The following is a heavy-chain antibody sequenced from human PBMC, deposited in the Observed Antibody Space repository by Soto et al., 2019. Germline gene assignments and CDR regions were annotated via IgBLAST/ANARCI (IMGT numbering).Heavy chain of an antibody. J-gene: IGHJ4*02. CDR1: GFTFSSYS. Sequence: GGSLILSCAASGFTFSSYSMNWVRQAPGKGLEWISYISTTSSSIYYPDSVKGRFTISRDNAKNSLFLQMNSLRDEDTAVYYCARRGVAFDDWGQGALVSVS. V-gene: IGHV3-48*02. D-gene: IGHD3-10*01. CDR3: ARRGVAFDD. CDR2: ISTTSSSI.